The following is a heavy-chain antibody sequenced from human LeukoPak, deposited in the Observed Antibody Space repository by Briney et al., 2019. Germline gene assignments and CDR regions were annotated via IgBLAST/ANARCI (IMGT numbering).Heavy chain of an antibody. CDR3: ARVEGEYYYDSSGYYLPNWYFDL. V-gene: IGHV4-59*01. CDR2: IYYSGST. J-gene: IGHJ2*01. Sequence: SQTLSLTCTVSVGSISSYYWSWIRQPPGKQLESSGYIYYSGSTNYNPSLKSRVTISIDTSKNQFFLKLSSVTAADTAVYYCARVEGEYYYDSSGYYLPNWYFDLWGRGTLVTVSS. D-gene: IGHD3-22*01. CDR1: VGSISSYY.